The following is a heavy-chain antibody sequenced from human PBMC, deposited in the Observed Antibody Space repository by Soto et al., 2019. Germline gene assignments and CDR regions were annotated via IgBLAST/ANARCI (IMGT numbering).Heavy chain of an antibody. J-gene: IGHJ3*02. CDR3: ATQXSGGSSADAFDI. Sequence: EVQLLESGGGLVQPGGSLRLSCAASGFTFSSYAMSWVRQAPGKGLEWVSAISGSGGSTYYADSVKGRFTISRDTSKNTLYLQMNRLRTEDTAVYYCATQXSGGSSADAFDIWGQGTMVTVSS. D-gene: IGHD2-15*01. V-gene: IGHV3-23*01. CDR1: GFTFSSYA. CDR2: ISGSGGST.